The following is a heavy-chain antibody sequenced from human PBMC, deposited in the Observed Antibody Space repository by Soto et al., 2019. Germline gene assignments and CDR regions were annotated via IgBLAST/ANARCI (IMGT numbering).Heavy chain of an antibody. CDR1: GFTFSIYA. Sequence: EVQLLESGGGLEQPGGSLRLSCAASGFTFSIYAMTWVRQAPGKGLGWVSGISGSGGSTYYAESVKGRFTISRDNSKNTLYLQMNSLRAEDTAVYYCAKDLVASITVPSGGYGMDVWGQGTTVTVSS. CDR3: AKDLVASITVPSGGYGMDV. J-gene: IGHJ6*02. D-gene: IGHD5-12*01. CDR2: ISGSGGST. V-gene: IGHV3-23*01.